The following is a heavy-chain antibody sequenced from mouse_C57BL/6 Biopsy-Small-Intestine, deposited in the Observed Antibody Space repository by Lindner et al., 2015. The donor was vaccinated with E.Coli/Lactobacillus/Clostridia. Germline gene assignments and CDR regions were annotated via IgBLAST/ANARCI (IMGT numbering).Heavy chain of an antibody. CDR1: GYTFTDYW. V-gene: IGHV1-9*01. D-gene: IGHD2-10*02. CDR2: IFPGNGNT. J-gene: IGHJ2*01. CDR3: ARSRYGTPYYSDY. Sequence: VQLQESGAELMKPGASVKLSCKAAGYTFTDYWIVWVKQRPGHGLEWIGEIFPGNGNTDFNEKFRGKATFTADTSSNTAYMHLGSLMTEDSAIYYCARSRYGTPYYSDYWGQGTTLTVSS.